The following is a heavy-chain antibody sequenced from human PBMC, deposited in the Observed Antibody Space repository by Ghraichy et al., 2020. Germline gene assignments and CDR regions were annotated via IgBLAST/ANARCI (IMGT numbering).Heavy chain of an antibody. V-gene: IGHV3-30*02. CDR2: IRFDGSRK. Sequence: GGSPRLSCAASGFTFSNYGMHWVRQAPGKGLEGVAFIRFDGSRKYHADSVKGRFTISRDNFKNTLYLQMNSLRTEDTAVYYCAEGKAVTATSAPHPPPPWEVGGQGTLVTVSS. CDR3: AEGKAVTATSAPHPPPPWEV. CDR1: GFTFSNYG. J-gene: IGHJ4*02. D-gene: IGHD6-19*01.